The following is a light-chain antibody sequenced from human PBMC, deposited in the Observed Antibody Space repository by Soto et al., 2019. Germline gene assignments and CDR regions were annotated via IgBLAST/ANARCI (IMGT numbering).Light chain of an antibody. J-gene: IGKJ3*01. CDR2: DAS. V-gene: IGKV3-11*01. Sequence: EIVLAQSPATLSLSPGEGATLSCRASQSVSSHLAWYQQKPGQAPRLLIYDASNRATGIPARFSGSGSGTDLTLTISSLEPEDFAVYYCQQRSNSEITFGPGTKVDIK. CDR3: QQRSNSEIT. CDR1: QSVSSH.